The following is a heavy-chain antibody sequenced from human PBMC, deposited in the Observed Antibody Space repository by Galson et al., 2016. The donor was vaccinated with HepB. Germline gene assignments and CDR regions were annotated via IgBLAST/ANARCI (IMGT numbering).Heavy chain of an antibody. J-gene: IGHJ6*02. Sequence: QSGAEVKKPGESLKISCKVSGYRSTSYWIAWVRQMPGKGLEWMGIIYPGDSDIKYSPSFQGQVTISADKSISTAYLQWSSLKASDTAMYYCAGAGQNHYYAMDVWGQGTTVTVSS. D-gene: IGHD2/OR15-2a*01. CDR2: IYPGDSDI. CDR1: GYRSTSYW. V-gene: IGHV5-51*03. CDR3: AGAGQNHYYAMDV.